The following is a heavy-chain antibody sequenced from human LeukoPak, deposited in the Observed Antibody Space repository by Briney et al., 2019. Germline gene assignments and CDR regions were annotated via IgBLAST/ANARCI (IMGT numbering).Heavy chain of an antibody. CDR2: ISGSGGST. V-gene: IGHV3-23*01. J-gene: IGHJ5*02. D-gene: IGHD3-3*01. CDR3: AKDQGGIFGVVPHWFDP. CDR1: GFTFSSYA. Sequence: GGSLRLSCAASGFTFSSYAMSWVRQAPGKGLEWVSAISGSGGSTYYADSVKGRFTISRDNSKNTLYLQMNSLRAEDTAVYYCAKDQGGIFGVVPHWFDPWGQGTLVTVSS.